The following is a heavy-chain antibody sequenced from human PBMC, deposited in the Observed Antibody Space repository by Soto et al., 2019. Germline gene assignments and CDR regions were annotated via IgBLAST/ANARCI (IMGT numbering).Heavy chain of an antibody. V-gene: IGHV4-31*03. D-gene: IGHD2-2*01. CDR3: ARLLTMPGEYYFDY. Sequence: PSETLSLTCTVSGGSISSGGYYWSWIRQHPGKGLEWIGYIYYSRSTYYNPSLKSRVTISVDTSKNQFSLKLSSVTAADTAVYYCARLLTMPGEYYFDYWGQGTLVTVSS. CDR2: IYYSRST. CDR1: GGSISSGGYY. J-gene: IGHJ4*02.